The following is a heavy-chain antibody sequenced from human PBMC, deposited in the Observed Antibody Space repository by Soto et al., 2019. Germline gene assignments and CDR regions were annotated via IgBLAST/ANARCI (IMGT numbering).Heavy chain of an antibody. V-gene: IGHV1-2*04. D-gene: IGHD6-25*01. CDR2: INPNSGGT. CDR3: ARLRSSSGSDAFDI. Sequence: GASVKVSCKASGYTFTGYYMHWVRQAPGQGLEWMGWINPNSGGTNYAQKFQGWVTMTRDTSISTAYMELSRLRSDDTAVYYCARLRSSSGSDAFDILCQGTIVTISS. J-gene: IGHJ3*02. CDR1: GYTFTGYY.